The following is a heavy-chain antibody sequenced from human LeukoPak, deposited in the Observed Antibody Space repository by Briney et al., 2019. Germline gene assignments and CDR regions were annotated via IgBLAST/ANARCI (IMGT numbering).Heavy chain of an antibody. CDR2: IYGDNGDT. CDR1: GYTFTSCA. CDR3: VRGVPGVYFYYYMDV. D-gene: IGHD2-8*01. Sequence: ASVKVSCKASGYTFTSCAISWVRQAPGQRLEWMGWIYGDNGDTKYSQEFQGRVTITRDTSASTVYMELSSLRSEDMAVYYCVRGVPGVYFYYYMDVWGKGTTVTVSS. V-gene: IGHV1-3*03. J-gene: IGHJ6*03.